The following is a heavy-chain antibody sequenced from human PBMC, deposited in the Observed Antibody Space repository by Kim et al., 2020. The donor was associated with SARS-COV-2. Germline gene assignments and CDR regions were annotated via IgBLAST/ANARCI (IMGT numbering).Heavy chain of an antibody. CDR3: ARDSSSWSGWFDP. Sequence: SETLSLTCTVSGGSICSYYWSWIRQPPGKGLEWIGYIYYSGSTNYNPSLKSRVTISVDTSKNQFSLKLSSVTAADTAVYYCARDSSSWSGWFDPWGQGTLVTVSS. J-gene: IGHJ5*02. D-gene: IGHD6-13*01. CDR1: GGSICSYY. CDR2: IYYSGST. V-gene: IGHV4-59*13.